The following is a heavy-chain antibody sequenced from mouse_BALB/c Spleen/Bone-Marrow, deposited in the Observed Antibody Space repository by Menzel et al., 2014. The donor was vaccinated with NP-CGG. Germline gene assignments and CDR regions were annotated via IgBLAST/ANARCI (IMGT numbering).Heavy chain of an antibody. CDR3: ARSRGYYDYWYFDV. D-gene: IGHD2-4*01. CDR2: IDPSDSYI. CDR1: GYTFTSYW. Sequence: VQLQQSAAELVKPGALEKMSCKASGYTFTSYWMHWVKQRPGQGLEWIGEIDPSDSYINYNQKFKGKATLTVDKSSSTAYMQLSSLTSKDSAVYYCARSRGYYDYWYFDVWGAGTTGTVSS. V-gene: IGHV1-69*02. J-gene: IGHJ1*01.